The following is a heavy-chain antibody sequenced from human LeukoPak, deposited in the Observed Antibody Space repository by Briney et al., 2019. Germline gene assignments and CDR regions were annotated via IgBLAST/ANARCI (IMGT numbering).Heavy chain of an antibody. CDR3: AREAAALRYFDWLPNWFDP. CDR2: INHSGST. CDR1: GGSFSGYY. J-gene: IGHJ5*02. Sequence: SETLSLTCAVYGGSFSGYYWSWIRQPPGKGLEWIGEINHSGSTNYNPSLKSRVTMSVDTSKNQFSLKLSSVTAADTAVYYCAREAAALRYFDWLPNWFDPWGQGTLVTVSS. D-gene: IGHD3-9*01. V-gene: IGHV4-34*01.